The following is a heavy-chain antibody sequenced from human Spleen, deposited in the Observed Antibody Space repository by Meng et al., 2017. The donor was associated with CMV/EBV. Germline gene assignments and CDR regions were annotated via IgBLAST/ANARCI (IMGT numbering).Heavy chain of an antibody. CDR1: GFTFSSYA. CDR2: ISYDGSNK. J-gene: IGHJ4*02. D-gene: IGHD6-13*01. CDR3: ARGGEAATGTFDY. Sequence: GESLKISCGASGFTFSSYAMYWVRQAPGKGLEWVAVISYDGSNKFYADSVKGRFTISRDNSKNTLFLQMNSLRSEDTAVYYCARGGEAATGTFDYWGQGTLVTVSS. V-gene: IGHV3-30*04.